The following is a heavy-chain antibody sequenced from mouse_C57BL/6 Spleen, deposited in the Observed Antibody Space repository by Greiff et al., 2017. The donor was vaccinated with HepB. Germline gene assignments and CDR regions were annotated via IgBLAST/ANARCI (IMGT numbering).Heavy chain of an antibody. CDR3: ARGPIYDGYSFAY. J-gene: IGHJ3*01. D-gene: IGHD2-3*01. V-gene: IGHV1-55*01. CDR2: IYPGSGST. Sequence: QVQLQQPGAELVKPGASVKMSCKASGYTFTSYWITWVKQRPGQGLEWIGDIYPGSGSTNYNEKFKSKATLTVDTSSSTAYMQLSSLTSVDSAVYYCARGPIYDGYSFAYWGQGTLVTVSA. CDR1: GYTFTSYW.